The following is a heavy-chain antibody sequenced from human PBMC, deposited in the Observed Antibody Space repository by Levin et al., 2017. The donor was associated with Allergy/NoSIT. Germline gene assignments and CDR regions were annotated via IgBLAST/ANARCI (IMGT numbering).Heavy chain of an antibody. V-gene: IGHV3-48*02. CDR2: ISSSSSTI. D-gene: IGHD3/OR15-3a*01. J-gene: IGHJ2*01. CDR3: ARVSTPLHVDWFWYFDL. Sequence: GGSLRLSCAASGFTFSSYSMNWVRQAPGKGLEWVSYISSSSSTIYYADSVKGRFTISRDNAKNSLYLQMNSLRDEDTAVYYCARVSTPLHVDWFWYFDLWGRGTLVTVSS. CDR1: GFTFSSYS.